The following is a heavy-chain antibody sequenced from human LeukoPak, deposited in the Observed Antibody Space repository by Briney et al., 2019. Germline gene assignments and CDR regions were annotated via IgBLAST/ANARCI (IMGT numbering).Heavy chain of an antibody. J-gene: IGHJ4*02. CDR3: ARLNGYDYFADY. Sequence: GGSLRLSCAASGFTFSSYEMNWVRQAPGKGLEWVSYISSSGSTIYHADSVKGRFTISRDNSKNTLYLQMNSLRAEDTAVYYCARLNGYDYFADYWGQGTLVTVSS. D-gene: IGHD5-12*01. CDR2: ISSSGSTI. CDR1: GFTFSSYE. V-gene: IGHV3-48*03.